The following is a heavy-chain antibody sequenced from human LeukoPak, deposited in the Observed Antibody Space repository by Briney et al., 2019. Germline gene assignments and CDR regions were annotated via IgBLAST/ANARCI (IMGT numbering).Heavy chain of an antibody. D-gene: IGHD6-6*01. CDR1: GGSITSTNY. J-gene: IGHJ4*02. CDR3: AGYSSSSSYYFDY. CDR2: IYYSGST. Sequence: PSGTLSLTCGVSGGSITSTNYWSWVRQPPGQGLEWIGYIYYSGSTNYNPSLKSRVTISVDTSKNQFSLKLSSVTAADTAVYYCAGYSSSSSYYFDYWGQGTLVTVSS. V-gene: IGHV4-59*08.